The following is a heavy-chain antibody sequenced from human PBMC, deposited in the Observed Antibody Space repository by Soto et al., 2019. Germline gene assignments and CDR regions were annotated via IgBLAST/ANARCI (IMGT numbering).Heavy chain of an antibody. J-gene: IGHJ5*02. D-gene: IGHD3-3*01. V-gene: IGHV3-15*07. Sequence: EVQLVESGGDLVKPGGSLRLSCAASGFTFYTAWLNWVRQAPGKGLEWVGRIKSKNDGETTDYAAPVKGRFTISRDDSINTLYLQMNSLKTDDTAVYYWVTDTRGSWGQGTLVTVSS. CDR2: IKSKNDGETT. CDR1: GFTFYTAW. CDR3: VTDTRGS.